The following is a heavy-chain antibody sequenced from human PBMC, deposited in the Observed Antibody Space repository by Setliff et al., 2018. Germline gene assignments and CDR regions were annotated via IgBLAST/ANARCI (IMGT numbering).Heavy chain of an antibody. J-gene: IGHJ4*02. CDR2: IYHSGST. CDR1: GGSISSSSYY. V-gene: IGHV4-39*07. Sequence: PSETLSLTCTVSGGSISSSSYYWGWIRLPPGRRLEWIGSIYHSGSTYYNPSLKSRVTISVDTSKKQLSLKLSSATAADTAVYYYARRRCSGGSCDSLNYFDYWGQGTLVTVSS. CDR3: ARRRCSGGSCDSLNYFDY. D-gene: IGHD2-15*01.